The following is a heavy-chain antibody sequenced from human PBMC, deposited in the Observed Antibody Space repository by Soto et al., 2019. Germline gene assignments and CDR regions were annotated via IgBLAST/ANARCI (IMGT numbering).Heavy chain of an antibody. Sequence: SSETLSLTCAVYGGSFSGYYWSWIRQPPGKGLEWIGEINHSGSTNYNPSLKSRVTISVDTSKNQFSLKLSSVTAADTAVYYCASNAVVVAATPWFDYWGQGTLVTVSS. CDR1: GGSFSGYY. J-gene: IGHJ4*02. V-gene: IGHV4-34*01. D-gene: IGHD2-15*01. CDR3: ASNAVVVAATPWFDY. CDR2: INHSGST.